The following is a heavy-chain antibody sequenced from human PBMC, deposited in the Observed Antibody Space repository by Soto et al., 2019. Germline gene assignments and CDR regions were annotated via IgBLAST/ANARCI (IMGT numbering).Heavy chain of an antibody. CDR2: ISYRGST. CDR1: DDSINSDKYY. V-gene: IGHV4-39*07. D-gene: IGHD4-17*01. CDR3: ARDADYDPAAIDH. J-gene: IGHJ4*02. Sequence: AETLSLTCSVSDDSINSDKYYWGWIRQPPGKGLEWIGSISYRGSTYYNPALQTRVTISLDTSKTEFSLKVNSVTAADTAVYYCARDADYDPAAIDHWGQGTLVTV.